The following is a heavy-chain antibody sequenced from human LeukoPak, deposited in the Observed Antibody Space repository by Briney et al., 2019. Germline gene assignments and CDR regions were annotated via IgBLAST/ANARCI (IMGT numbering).Heavy chain of an antibody. CDR3: AKDGVRGVSNYFDY. V-gene: IGHV3-21*01. D-gene: IGHD3-10*01. CDR1: GFTFSSYS. J-gene: IGHJ4*02. Sequence: GGSLRLSCAASGFTFSSYSMNWVRQAPGKGLEWVSYISSTNGYIYYADSVRGRFTISRDNAKNSLSLQMNSLRAEDTAVYYCAKDGVRGVSNYFDYWGQGTLVTVSS. CDR2: ISSTNGYI.